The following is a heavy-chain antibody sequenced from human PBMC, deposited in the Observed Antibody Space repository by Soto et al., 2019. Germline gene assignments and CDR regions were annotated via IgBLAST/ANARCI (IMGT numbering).Heavy chain of an antibody. J-gene: IGHJ4*02. CDR2: ISAFNGET. D-gene: IGHD6-19*01. CDR3: VRDQQWLLTGNLNLDH. Sequence: ASVKVSCKASGFTFSDYGFSWVRQAPGRGLEWMGWISAFNGETNYTQRSEGRVAMTTDAATTTAYMELRSLKVDDTAVYYCVRDQQWLLTGNLNLDHWAQGTVFTVSS. CDR1: GFTFSDYG. V-gene: IGHV1-18*01.